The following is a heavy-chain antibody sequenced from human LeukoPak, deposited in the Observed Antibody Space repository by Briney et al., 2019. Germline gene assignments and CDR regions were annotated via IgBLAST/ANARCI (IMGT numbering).Heavy chain of an antibody. CDR1: GFTFSSYW. J-gene: IGHJ4*02. V-gene: IGHV3-74*01. CDR3: AKGGSSSPRSTFDY. Sequence: GGSLRLSCAASGFTFSSYWMHWVRQAPGKGLVCVSHINGDGSTTSYADSVKGRFTISRDNAKNTVYLQMNSLRAEDTAVYYCAKGGSSSPRSTFDYWGQGTLLTVSS. CDR2: INGDGSTT. D-gene: IGHD6-13*01.